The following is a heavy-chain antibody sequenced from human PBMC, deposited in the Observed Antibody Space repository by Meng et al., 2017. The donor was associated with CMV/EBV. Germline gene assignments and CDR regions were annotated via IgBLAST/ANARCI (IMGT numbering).Heavy chain of an antibody. J-gene: IGHJ4*02. Sequence: GESLKISCAASGFTFSSYAMHWVRQAPGKGLEWVAVISYDGSNKYYADSVKGRFTISRDNSKNTLYLQMNSLGAEDTAVYYCARGWLRARIDYWGQGTLVTVSS. V-gene: IGHV3-30*04. CDR2: ISYDGSNK. CDR3: ARGWLRARIDY. CDR1: GFTFSSYA. D-gene: IGHD5-18*01.